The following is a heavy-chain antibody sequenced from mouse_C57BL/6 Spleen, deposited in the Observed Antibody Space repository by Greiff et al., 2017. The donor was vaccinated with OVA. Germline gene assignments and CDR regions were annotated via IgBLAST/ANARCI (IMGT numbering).Heavy chain of an antibody. CDR2: ISSGSSTI. CDR1: GFTFSDYG. Sequence: EVNVVESGGGLVKPGGSLKLSCAASGFTFSDYGMHWFRQAPEKGLEWVAYISSGSSTIYSAATVKGRFTISRDNAKNTLFLQITSLRSEDTAMYYCARSKATTTYYFDYWGQGTTLTVSS. V-gene: IGHV5-17*01. J-gene: IGHJ2*01. CDR3: ARSKATTTYYFDY. D-gene: IGHD1-1*01.